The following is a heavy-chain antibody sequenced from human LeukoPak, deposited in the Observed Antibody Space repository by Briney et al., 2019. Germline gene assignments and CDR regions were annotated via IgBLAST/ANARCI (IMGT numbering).Heavy chain of an antibody. V-gene: IGHV3-66*04. CDR2: IYSGGST. D-gene: IGHD3-10*01. Sequence: GGSLRLSCAASGFTFSDYYMSWIRQAPGKGLEWVSVIYSGGSTYYADSVKGRFTISRDTSKNTLYLQMNSLRAEDTAVYYCARHGSGSELFDYWGQGTLVTVSS. CDR1: GFTFSDYY. CDR3: ARHGSGSELFDY. J-gene: IGHJ4*02.